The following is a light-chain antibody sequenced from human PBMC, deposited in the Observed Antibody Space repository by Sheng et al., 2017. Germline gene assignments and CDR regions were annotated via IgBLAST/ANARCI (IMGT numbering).Light chain of an antibody. CDR3: QQYHNLPPV. V-gene: IGKV1-NL1*01. J-gene: IGKJ4*01. CDR2: DAS. Sequence: DIQMTQSPSSLSASVGDRVTISCRASQGINSALAWYHQKPGKAPKLLLYDASTLESGVPSRFRGSGSGTDFTLTISSLQPEDVATYYCQQYHNLPPVFGGGTKVEIK. CDR1: QGINSA.